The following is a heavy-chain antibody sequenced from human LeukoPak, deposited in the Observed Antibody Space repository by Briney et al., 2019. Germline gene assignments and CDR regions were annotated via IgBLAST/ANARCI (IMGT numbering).Heavy chain of an antibody. D-gene: IGHD4-23*01. Sequence: ASVKVSCKASGSTFTHYGISWVRQAPGQGLEWMGWINSYNGDTGYAQKYQGRVTMTTATYTSTAYMELRSLRSDDTAVYYCARMGGWEQSDYDGNPDVWGQGTLVTVSS. CDR2: INSYNGDT. J-gene: IGHJ4*02. CDR1: GSTFTHYG. V-gene: IGHV1-18*01. CDR3: ARMGGWEQSDYDGNPDV.